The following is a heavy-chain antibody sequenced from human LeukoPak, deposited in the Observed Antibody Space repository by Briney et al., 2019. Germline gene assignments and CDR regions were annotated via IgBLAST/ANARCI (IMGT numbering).Heavy chain of an antibody. CDR1: GYTFTTSA. CDR3: AAAVIVVVPAATDAFDI. D-gene: IGHD2-2*01. V-gene: IGHV1-58*02. Sequence: GTPVKVSCTASGYTFTTSAMPWVREARGQRLEWIGWIVVGSGNTNYAQKVQERVTITRDMSTSTAYMELSSLRSEDTAVYYCAAAVIVVVPAATDAFDIWGQGTMVTVSS. J-gene: IGHJ3*02. CDR2: IVVGSGNT.